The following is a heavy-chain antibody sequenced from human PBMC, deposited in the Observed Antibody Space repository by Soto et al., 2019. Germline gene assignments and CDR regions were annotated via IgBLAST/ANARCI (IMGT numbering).Heavy chain of an antibody. CDR3: ASPYMRPFGFDI. Sequence: SVKVSCKASGGTFSIYGASGVRQAPGQGPEWMGGTIPIFGTSNYAQKFQGRVTINADKSTNTAYMELSSLRSEDTAVYYCASPYMRPFGFDIWGQGTTVTVSS. J-gene: IGHJ3*02. CDR2: TIPIFGTS. D-gene: IGHD2-2*01. CDR1: GGTFSIYG. V-gene: IGHV1-69*06.